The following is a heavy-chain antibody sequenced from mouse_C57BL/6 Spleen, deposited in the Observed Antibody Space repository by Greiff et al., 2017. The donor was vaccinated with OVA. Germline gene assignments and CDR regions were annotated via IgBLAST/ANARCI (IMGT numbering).Heavy chain of an antibody. Sequence: QVQLQQPGAELVKPGASVKLSCKASGYTFTSYWMPWVKQRPGQGLEWIGAIDPSDSYTNYNQKFKGKATLTVDTSSSTAYMQLSSLTSEDSAVYDCARYGSSYVGAMDYWGQGTSVTVSS. J-gene: IGHJ4*01. CDR1: GYTFTSYW. V-gene: IGHV1-50*01. D-gene: IGHD1-1*01. CDR2: IDPSDSYT. CDR3: ARYGSSYVGAMDY.